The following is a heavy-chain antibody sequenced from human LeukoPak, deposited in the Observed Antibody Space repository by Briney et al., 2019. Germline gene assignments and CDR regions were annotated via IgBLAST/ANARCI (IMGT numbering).Heavy chain of an antibody. Sequence: PGGSLRLSCAASGSTFSSYAMHWVRQAPGKGLEWVAVISYDGSNKYYADSVKGRFTISRDNSKNTLYLQMNSLRAEDTAVYYCARGSPYQLLLRRYGMDVWGQGTTVTVSS. J-gene: IGHJ6*02. V-gene: IGHV3-30*04. CDR3: ARGSPYQLLLRRYGMDV. CDR2: ISYDGSNK. D-gene: IGHD2-2*01. CDR1: GSTFSSYA.